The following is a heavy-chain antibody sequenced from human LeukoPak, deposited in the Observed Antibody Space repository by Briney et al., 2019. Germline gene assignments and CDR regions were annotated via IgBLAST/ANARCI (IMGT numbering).Heavy chain of an antibody. V-gene: IGHV3-23*01. J-gene: IGHJ4*02. D-gene: IGHD2-21*02. CDR1: GFTFRSYA. CDR2: ISKDADAT. CDR3: AKESPYCHGTDCRIYYFDS. Sequence: GGSLRLSCAASGFTFRSYAMSWVRQAPGKGLEWVSAISKDADATYYAGSVKGRFTISRDNSKDTLSLQMNSLRAEDTAVYYCAKESPYCHGTDCRIYYFDSWGQGILVTVSS.